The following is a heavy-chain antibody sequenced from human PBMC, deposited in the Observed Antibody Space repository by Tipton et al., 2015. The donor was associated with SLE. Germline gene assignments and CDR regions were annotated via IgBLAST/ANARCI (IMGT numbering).Heavy chain of an antibody. CDR3: AREAMTYDS. J-gene: IGHJ5*01. CDR1: GGSIRSSSFY. CDR2: MHHTGAT. Sequence: TLSLTCSVSGGSIRSSSFYWGWIRQPPGKGLEWIGSMHHTGATYSSPSLKSRVTLSLDKSQNQFSLKLTSVTAADTAVYYCAREAMTYDSWGQGTLVTVSS. V-gene: IGHV4-39*07. D-gene: IGHD2-21*02.